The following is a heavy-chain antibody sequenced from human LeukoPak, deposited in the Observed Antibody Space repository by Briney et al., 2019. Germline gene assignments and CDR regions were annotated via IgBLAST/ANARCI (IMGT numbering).Heavy chain of an antibody. Sequence: SETLSLTCTVSGGSVSSGSYYWSWIRQHPGKGLEWIGYIYYSGSTYYNPSLKSRVTISVDTSKNQFSLKLSSVTAADTAVYYCATCSTSCSSYFDYWGQGTLVTVSS. CDR1: GGSVSSGSYY. V-gene: IGHV4-31*03. J-gene: IGHJ4*02. CDR3: ATCSTSCSSYFDY. CDR2: IYYSGST. D-gene: IGHD2-2*01.